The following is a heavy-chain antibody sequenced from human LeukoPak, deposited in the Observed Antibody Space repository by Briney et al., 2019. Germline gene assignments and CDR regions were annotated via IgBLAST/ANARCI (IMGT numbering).Heavy chain of an antibody. Sequence: SETLSLTCDVYGGSFSGYYWSWIRQPPGKGLEWIGEINHSGSTNYNPSLKSRVTISVDTSKNQFSLKLSSVTAADTAVYYCARGFQYFQHWGQGTLVTVSS. CDR3: ARGFQYFQH. CDR2: INHSGST. J-gene: IGHJ1*01. CDR1: GGSFSGYY. V-gene: IGHV4-34*01. D-gene: IGHD2/OR15-2a*01.